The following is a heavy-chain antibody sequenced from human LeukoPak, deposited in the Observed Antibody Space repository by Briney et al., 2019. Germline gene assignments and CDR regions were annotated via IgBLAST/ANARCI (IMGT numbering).Heavy chain of an antibody. Sequence: GRSLRLSCAASGFTFSSYGMHRVRQAPGKGLEWVAVIWYDGSNKYYADSVKGRFTISRDNSKNTLYLQMNSLRAEDTAVYYCARENYYDSSGYPPPLDYWGQGTLVTVSS. D-gene: IGHD3-22*01. V-gene: IGHV3-33*01. CDR3: ARENYYDSSGYPPPLDY. CDR2: IWYDGSNK. J-gene: IGHJ4*02. CDR1: GFTFSSYG.